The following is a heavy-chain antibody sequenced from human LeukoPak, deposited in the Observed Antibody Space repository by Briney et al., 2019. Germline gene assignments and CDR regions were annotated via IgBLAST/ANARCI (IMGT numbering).Heavy chain of an antibody. CDR1: GYTFTSYD. D-gene: IGHD3-16*01. J-gene: IGHJ4*02. CDR3: ARGYRSPRLMGY. V-gene: IGHV1-8*03. CDR2: MNPNSGNT. Sequence: ASVKVSCKASGYTFTSYDINWVRQATGQGLEWMGWMNPNSGNTGYAQKFQGRVTITRNTSISTAYMELSSLRSEDTAVYYCARGYRSPRLMGYWGQGTLVTVSS.